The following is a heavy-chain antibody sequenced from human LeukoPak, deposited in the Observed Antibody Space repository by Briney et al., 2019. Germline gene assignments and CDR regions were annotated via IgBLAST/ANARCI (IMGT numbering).Heavy chain of an antibody. CDR3: AKDDYGSGSYPYYFDY. J-gene: IGHJ4*02. Sequence: GGSLRLSCAASGFTFSSYAMSWVRQAPGKGLEWGSAISGSGGSTYYADSVKGRFTISRDNSKNTLYLQMNSLRAEDTAVYYCAKDDYGSGSYPYYFDYWGQGTLVTVSS. V-gene: IGHV3-23*01. D-gene: IGHD3-10*01. CDR1: GFTFSSYA. CDR2: ISGSGGST.